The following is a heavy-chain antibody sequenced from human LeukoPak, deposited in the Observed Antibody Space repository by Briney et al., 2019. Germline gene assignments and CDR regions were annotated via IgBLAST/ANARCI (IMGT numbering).Heavy chain of an antibody. Sequence: PGGSLRLACAASGFTFSSYGMSWVRQAPGKGLDWVSGISGSGGTTYYADSVKGRFTISRDNSKNTLYLQMNSLRAEDTALYYCAKNSVGGSYYPIDYWGQGTLVTVSS. V-gene: IGHV3-23*01. CDR2: ISGSGGTT. CDR1: GFTFSSYG. D-gene: IGHD1-26*01. CDR3: AKNSVGGSYYPIDY. J-gene: IGHJ4*02.